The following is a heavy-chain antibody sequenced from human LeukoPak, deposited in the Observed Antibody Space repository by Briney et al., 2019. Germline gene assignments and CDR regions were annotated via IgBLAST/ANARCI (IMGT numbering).Heavy chain of an antibody. J-gene: IGHJ5*02. V-gene: IGHV4-4*07. Sequence: SETLSLTCTVSGGSISSYYWSWIRQPAGKGLEWIGRIYTSGSTNYNPSLKSRVTMSVDTSKNKFSLKLSSVTAADTAVYYCARDRGGSSSSPLWFDPWGQGTLVTVSS. CDR3: ARDRGGSSSSPLWFDP. CDR1: GGSISSYY. CDR2: IYTSGST. D-gene: IGHD6-6*01.